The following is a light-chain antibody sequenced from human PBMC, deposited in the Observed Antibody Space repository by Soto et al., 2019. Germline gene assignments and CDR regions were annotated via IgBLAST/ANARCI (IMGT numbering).Light chain of an antibody. Sequence: DIQMTQSRSSLSASVGDRLTITCRASQSISNYLNWYQQKPGKAPKLMSYVASSLSSGVPSRFSGSGSGTDFTLTISSLKPEDFETYYCQQTYKTPLTFGQGTKVDI. CDR2: VAS. J-gene: IGKJ1*01. CDR1: QSISNY. CDR3: QQTYKTPLT. V-gene: IGKV1-39*01.